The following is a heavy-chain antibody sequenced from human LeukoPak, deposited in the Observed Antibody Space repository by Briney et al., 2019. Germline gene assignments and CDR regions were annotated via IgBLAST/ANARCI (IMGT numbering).Heavy chain of an antibody. CDR3: ARVGWELLNLHFDH. CDR2: IKKDGSQK. V-gene: IGHV3-7*03. J-gene: IGHJ5*02. Sequence: GGSLRLSCVGSGFTFSDKWMSWVRQAPGKGPEWVASIKKDGSQKYYVDSVKGRFTISRDNAQNSLYLQMSSLRVEDTAIYSCARVGWELLNLHFDHWGQGTLVTVSS. D-gene: IGHD1-26*01. CDR1: GFTFSDKW.